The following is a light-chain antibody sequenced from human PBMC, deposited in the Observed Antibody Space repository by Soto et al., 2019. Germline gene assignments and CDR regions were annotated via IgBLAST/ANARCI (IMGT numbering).Light chain of an antibody. CDR2: GAS. CDR3: HQYGGSPQT. CDR1: QSVSNY. V-gene: IGKV3-20*01. J-gene: IGKJ1*01. Sequence: EIVLTQSPGTLSLSPGERATLSCRASQSVSNYLAWYQRKPGQAPRLLFYGASSRATGIPDRFSGSGSGTDFTLTFSRLEPEDFAVYYCHQYGGSPQTFGQGTKVEIK.